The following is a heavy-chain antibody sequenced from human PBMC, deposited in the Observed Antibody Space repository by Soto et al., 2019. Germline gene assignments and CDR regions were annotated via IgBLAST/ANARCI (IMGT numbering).Heavy chain of an antibody. CDR1: GGSISSGDYF. Sequence: QVQLQESGPGLVKPSQTLSLTCTVSGGSISSGDYFWSWIRQSPGKGLEWIGYISSIGSTYYNPSLKSRVSVSRDTSKNQFSLKLSSVTTTDTAVYYCARGLVIRPYYYHEMDVWGQGTTVTVSS. D-gene: IGHD3-9*01. J-gene: IGHJ6*02. CDR2: ISSIGST. CDR3: ARGLVIRPYYYHEMDV. V-gene: IGHV4-30-4*01.